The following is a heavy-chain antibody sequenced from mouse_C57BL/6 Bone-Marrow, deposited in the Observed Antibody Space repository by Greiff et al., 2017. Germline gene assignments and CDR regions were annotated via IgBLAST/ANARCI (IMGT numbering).Heavy chain of an antibody. CDR1: GYTFTSYW. CDR3: AKPLGGTFDY. J-gene: IGHJ2*01. V-gene: IGHV1-55*01. Sequence: VQLQQSGPELVRPGASVKISCKAPGYTFTSYWITWVKQRPGQGLEWIGDIYPGSGSTNYNEKFKSKATLTVDTSSSTAYMQLSSLTSEDSAVYYCAKPLGGTFDYWGQGTTLTVSS. CDR2: IYPGSGST. D-gene: IGHD4-1*01.